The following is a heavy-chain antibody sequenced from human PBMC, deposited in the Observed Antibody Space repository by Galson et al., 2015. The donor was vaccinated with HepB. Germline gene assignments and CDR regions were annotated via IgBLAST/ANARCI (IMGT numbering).Heavy chain of an antibody. J-gene: IGHJ6*02. D-gene: IGHD6-13*01. V-gene: IGHV3-23*01. CDR2: ISGSGGST. CDR1: GFTFSSYA. Sequence: SLRLSCAASGFTFSSYAMSWVRQAPGKGLEWVSAISGSGGSTYYADSVKGRFTISRDNSKNTLYLQMNSLRAEDTAVYYCAKDIIIAAAGTIHNYYYYYGMDVWGQGTTVTVSS. CDR3: AKDIIIAAAGTIHNYYYYYGMDV.